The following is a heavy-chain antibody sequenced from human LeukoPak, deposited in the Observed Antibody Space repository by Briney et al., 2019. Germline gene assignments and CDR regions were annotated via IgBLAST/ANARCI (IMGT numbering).Heavy chain of an antibody. J-gene: IGHJ4*02. V-gene: IGHV4-61*01. Sequence: SETLSLTCTVSGGSISSSSYYWSWIRQPPGKGLEWIGYIYYSGSTNYNPSLKSRVTISVDTSKNQFSLKLSSVTVADTAVYYCARGVRGNGWPYYFDYWGQGTLVTVSS. CDR1: GGSISSSSYY. CDR3: ARGVRGNGWPYYFDY. CDR2: IYYSGST. D-gene: IGHD6-19*01.